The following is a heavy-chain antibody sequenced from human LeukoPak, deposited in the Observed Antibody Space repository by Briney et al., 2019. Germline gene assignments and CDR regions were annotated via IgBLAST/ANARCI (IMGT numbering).Heavy chain of an antibody. CDR3: ASDFDSSDDY. V-gene: IGHV3-7*01. CDR1: GFTFSSYW. J-gene: IGHJ4*02. D-gene: IGHD3-22*01. CDR2: IKQDGSEK. Sequence: GGSLRLSCAASGFTFSSYWMSWVRQAPGKGLEWVASIKQDGSEKYYVDSVKGRFTISRDNAKNSLYLQMISLRAEDSAVYYCASDFDSSDDYWGQGTQVTVSS.